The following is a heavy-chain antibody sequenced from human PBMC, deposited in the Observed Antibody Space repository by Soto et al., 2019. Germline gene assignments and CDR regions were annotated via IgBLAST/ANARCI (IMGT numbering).Heavy chain of an antibody. V-gene: IGHV4-30-4*01. J-gene: IGHJ4*02. CDR2: IYYTGST. CDR3: ARSFIAAAGNYFDY. D-gene: IGHD6-13*01. Sequence: PSETLSLTCSVSGGSISSGFYSWSWILQPPGKGLEWIGYIYYTGSTYNNPSLKSRVTISVETSKNQFSLKLNSVTAADTAVYYCARSFIAAAGNYFDYWGQGTLVNVSS. CDR1: GGSISSGFYS.